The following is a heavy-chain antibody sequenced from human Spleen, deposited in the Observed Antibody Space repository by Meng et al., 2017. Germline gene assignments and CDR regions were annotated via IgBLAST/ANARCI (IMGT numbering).Heavy chain of an antibody. Sequence: QGQLQQWGAALLTPSETLSLTCVVSGGSFSDYYWSWIRQPPGKGLEWIGEINHSGSTNYNPSLESRATISVDTSQNNLSLKLSSVTAADSAVYYCARGPTTMAHDFDYWGQGTLVTVSS. D-gene: IGHD4-11*01. CDR1: GGSFSDYY. V-gene: IGHV4-34*01. J-gene: IGHJ4*02. CDR2: INHSGST. CDR3: ARGPTTMAHDFDY.